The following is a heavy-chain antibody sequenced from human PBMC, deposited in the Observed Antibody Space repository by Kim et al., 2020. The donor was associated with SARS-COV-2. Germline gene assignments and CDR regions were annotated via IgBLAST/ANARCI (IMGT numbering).Heavy chain of an antibody. Sequence: SETLSLTCTVSGGSISSSSYYWGWIRQPPGKGLEWIGSIYYSGSTYYNPSLKSRVTISVDTSKNQFSLKLSSVTAADTAVYYCARRLFTVTHWGQGTLVTVSS. CDR3: ARRLFTVTH. J-gene: IGHJ4*02. V-gene: IGHV4-39*01. CDR2: IYYSGST. CDR1: GGSISSSSYY. D-gene: IGHD4-17*01.